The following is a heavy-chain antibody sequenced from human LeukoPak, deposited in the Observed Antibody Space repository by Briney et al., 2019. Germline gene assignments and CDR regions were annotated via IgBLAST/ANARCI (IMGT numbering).Heavy chain of an antibody. Sequence: GASVKVSCKASGNTFTGYYIYWVRQAPGQGLEWMRRINPNSGGTNYAQKFQGRVTMTRDTSISTAYMELSRLRSDDTAVYYCARDKVAGVGALDYWGQGTLVTVSS. CDR1: GNTFTGYY. J-gene: IGHJ4*02. D-gene: IGHD3-16*01. V-gene: IGHV1-2*02. CDR2: INPNSGGT. CDR3: ARDKVAGVGALDY.